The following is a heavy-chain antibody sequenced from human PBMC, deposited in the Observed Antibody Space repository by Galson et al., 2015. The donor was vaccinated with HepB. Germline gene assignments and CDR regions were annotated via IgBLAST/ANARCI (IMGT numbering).Heavy chain of an antibody. Sequence: SLRLSCAASGVTFSSYWMSWIRQAPGKGLEWVANMKQDGSKTYYVDSVKGRFTISRDNAKNSLYLQMNSLRAEDTAVYYCARESMAAYYFDYWGQGTLVTVSS. V-gene: IGHV3-7*03. CDR1: GVTFSSYW. CDR2: MKQDGSKT. D-gene: IGHD2/OR15-2a*01. CDR3: ARESMAAYYFDY. J-gene: IGHJ4*02.